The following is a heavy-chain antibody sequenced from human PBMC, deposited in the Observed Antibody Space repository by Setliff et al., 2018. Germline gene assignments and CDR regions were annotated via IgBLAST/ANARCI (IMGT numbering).Heavy chain of an antibody. V-gene: IGHV4-4*02. J-gene: IGHJ4*02. CDR2: IYHGGDT. CDR1: GASINSLTW. CDR3: ARTGTYRYFDY. Sequence: LSLTCAVSGASINSLTWWSWVRQPPGKGLEWIGEIYHGGDTYYNASLKSRLTISVDTSKNQFSLKLRSVTAADTAVYYCARTGTYRYFDYWGQGALVTVSS. D-gene: IGHD1-26*01.